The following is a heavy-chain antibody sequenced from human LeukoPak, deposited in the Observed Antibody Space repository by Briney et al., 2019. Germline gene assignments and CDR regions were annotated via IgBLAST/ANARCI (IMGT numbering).Heavy chain of an antibody. V-gene: IGHV1-2*02. J-gene: IGHJ4*02. Sequence: ASVKVSCKASGYTFTGYYMHWVRQAPGQVLEWMGWINPNSGGTNYAQKFQGRVTMTRDTSISTAYMELSRLRSDDTAVYYCARADGYSSGWYRSVYGYWGQGTLVTVSS. CDR3: ARADGYSSGWYRSVYGY. CDR2: INPNSGGT. CDR1: GYTFTGYY. D-gene: IGHD6-19*01.